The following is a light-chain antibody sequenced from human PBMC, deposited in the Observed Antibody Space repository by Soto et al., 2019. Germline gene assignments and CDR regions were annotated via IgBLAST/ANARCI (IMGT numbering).Light chain of an antibody. CDR1: SGHSSYS. Sequence: QLVLTQSPSASASLGASVKLTCSLSSGHSSYSIAWHQQQTEKGPRFLMKINSDGSHSLGDGIPDRFSGSSSGSERYLSITSLQSEDEGDYYCQTWGTGIHVVFGGGTKLTVL. V-gene: IGLV4-69*02. J-gene: IGLJ2*01. CDR2: INSDGSH. CDR3: QTWGTGIHVV.